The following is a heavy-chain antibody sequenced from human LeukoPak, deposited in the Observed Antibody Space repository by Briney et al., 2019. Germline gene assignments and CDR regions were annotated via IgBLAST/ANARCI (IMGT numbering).Heavy chain of an antibody. CDR2: ICPIDGNT. Sequence: RGSLRLSCAASGFTSSKYAMSWVRPAPGKGLEWVSAICPIDGNTFYAGSVKGRFTISRDNSKNTLSLQMNSLRAEDTALYYCAKDSSVPYGITEWGQGTLVTVSS. V-gene: IGHV3-23*01. CDR3: AKDSSVPYGITE. CDR1: GFTSSKYA. J-gene: IGHJ4*02. D-gene: IGHD4-17*01.